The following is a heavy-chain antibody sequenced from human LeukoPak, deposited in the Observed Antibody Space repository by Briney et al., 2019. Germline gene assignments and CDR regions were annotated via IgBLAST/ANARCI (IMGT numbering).Heavy chain of an antibody. CDR1: GYTFTSYY. V-gene: IGHV1-18*04. D-gene: IGHD4-17*01. Sequence: ASVKVSCKASGYTFTSYYMHWVRQAPGQGLEWMGWISAYNGNTNYAQKLQGRVTMTTDTSTSTAYMELRSLRSDDTAVYYCARVATVTTPNFDYWGQGTLVTVSS. J-gene: IGHJ4*02. CDR2: ISAYNGNT. CDR3: ARVATVTTPNFDY.